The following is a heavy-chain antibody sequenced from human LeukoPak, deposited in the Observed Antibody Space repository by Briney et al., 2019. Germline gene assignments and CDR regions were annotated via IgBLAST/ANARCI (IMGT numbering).Heavy chain of an antibody. V-gene: IGHV4-59*01. D-gene: IGHD5-24*01. CDR1: GGSISSYY. CDR3: ARAAREMATTPDFDY. CDR2: IYYSGST. J-gene: IGHJ4*02. Sequence: SETLSLTCTVSGGSISSYYWSWIRQPPGKGLEWIGYIYYSGSTNYNPSLKSRVTISVDTSKNQFSLKLSTVTAADTAVYYCARAAREMATTPDFDYWGQGTLVTVSS.